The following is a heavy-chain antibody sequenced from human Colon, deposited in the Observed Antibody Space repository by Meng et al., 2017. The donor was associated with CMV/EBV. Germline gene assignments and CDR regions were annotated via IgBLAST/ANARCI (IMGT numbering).Heavy chain of an antibody. Sequence: GGSLRLSCAASGFSFSSSSMLWVRQAPGKGLEYVAGISSDGRNKDYADSLKGRFTSSRDNSKNTLYLEMGSLRPEDMAVYDCATDPSTVTTNYWGRGTLVTVSS. CDR1: GFSFSSSS. J-gene: IGHJ4*02. CDR3: ATDPSTVTTNY. V-gene: IGHV3-64*02. D-gene: IGHD4-17*01. CDR2: ISSDGRNK.